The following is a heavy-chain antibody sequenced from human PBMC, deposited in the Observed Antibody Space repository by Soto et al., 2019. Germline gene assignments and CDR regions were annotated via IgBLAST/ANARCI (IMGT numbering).Heavy chain of an antibody. CDR1: GFIFSRYS. CDR3: ARGSVVPAAISGYYYYGMDV. CDR2: IGTSGSYI. Sequence: SLRLSCAVSGFIFSRYSMNWVRQAPGKGLEWVSSIGTSGSYIYDTDSVKGRFTISRDNTKDSLYLQMNSLRAEDTAVYYCARGSVVPAAISGYYYYGMDVWGQGTTVTVSS. D-gene: IGHD2-2*01. V-gene: IGHV3-21*01. J-gene: IGHJ6*02.